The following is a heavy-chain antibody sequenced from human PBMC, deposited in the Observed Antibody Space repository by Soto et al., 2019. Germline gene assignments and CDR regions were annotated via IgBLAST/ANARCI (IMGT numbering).Heavy chain of an antibody. CDR2: INHSGST. V-gene: IGHV4-34*01. J-gene: IGHJ5*02. D-gene: IGHD7-27*01. CDR3: ARRLTGPDNWFDP. Sequence: PSETLSLTCAVYGGSFSGYYWSWIRQPPGKGLEWIGEINHSGSTNYNPSLKSRVTISVDTSKNQFSLKLSSVTAADTAVYYCARRLTGPDNWFDPWGQGTLVTVS. CDR1: GGSFSGYY.